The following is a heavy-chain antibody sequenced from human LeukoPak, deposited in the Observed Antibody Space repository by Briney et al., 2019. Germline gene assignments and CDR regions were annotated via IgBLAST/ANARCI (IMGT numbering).Heavy chain of an antibody. D-gene: IGHD3-22*01. V-gene: IGHV4-34*01. Sequence: SESLSLTCAVYGESSFSSYYWSWIRQTPGGALEWIGEINHSGYTNYNPSLKSRVTLSIDTSKNQFSLRLNSVTAADTAVYYCSRQVVGNDYWGQGTLVTVSS. CDR2: INHSGYT. CDR3: SRQVVGNDY. CDR1: GESSFSSYY. J-gene: IGHJ4*02.